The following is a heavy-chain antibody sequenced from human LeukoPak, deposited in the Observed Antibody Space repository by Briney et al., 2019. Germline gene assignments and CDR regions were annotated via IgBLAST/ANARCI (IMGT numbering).Heavy chain of an antibody. Sequence: SETLSLTCTVSGGSISSSSYDWGWIRQPPGKGLEWIGSIYYSGSTYYNPSLKSRVTISVDTSKNQFSLKLSSVTAADTAVYYCARPVEVGATTCWFDPWGQGTLVTVSS. CDR3: ARPVEVGATTCWFDP. J-gene: IGHJ5*02. V-gene: IGHV4-39*01. CDR2: IYYSGST. D-gene: IGHD1-26*01. CDR1: GGSISSSSYD.